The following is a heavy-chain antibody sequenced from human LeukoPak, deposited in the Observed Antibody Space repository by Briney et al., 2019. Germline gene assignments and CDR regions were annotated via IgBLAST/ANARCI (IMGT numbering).Heavy chain of an antibody. CDR3: ARITTGTIDY. CDR1: GFTFSSYA. V-gene: IGHV3-23*01. J-gene: IGHJ4*02. Sequence: PGGSLRLSCAASGFTFSSYAMNWVRQAPGKGLEWVSAISGSGGYTYYADSVKGRFTISRDNSKNTLYLQMNSLRAEDTAVYYCARITTGTIDYWGQGTLVTVSS. CDR2: ISGSGGYT. D-gene: IGHD1-1*01.